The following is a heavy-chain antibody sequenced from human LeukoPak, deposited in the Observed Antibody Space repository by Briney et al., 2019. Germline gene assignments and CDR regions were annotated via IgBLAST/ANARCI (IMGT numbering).Heavy chain of an antibody. D-gene: IGHD6-19*01. Sequence: PSETLSLTCTVSGGSISSGSYYWSWFRQPAGKGLEWIGRIYTSGSTNYNPSLKSRVTISVDTSKNQFSLKLSSVTAADTAVYYCARDRSGWPNWYFDLWGRGTLVTVSS. J-gene: IGHJ2*01. CDR3: ARDRSGWPNWYFDL. CDR2: IYTSGST. V-gene: IGHV4-61*02. CDR1: GGSISSGSYY.